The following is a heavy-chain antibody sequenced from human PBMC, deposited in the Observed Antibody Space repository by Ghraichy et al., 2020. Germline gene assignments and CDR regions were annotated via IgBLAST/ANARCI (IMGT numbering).Heavy chain of an antibody. CDR1: GFTFSDYY. V-gene: IGHV3-11*06. D-gene: IGHD6-19*01. J-gene: IGHJ4*02. CDR2: ISSSSSYT. Sequence: GGSLRLSCAASGFTFSDYYMSWIRQAPGKGLEWVSYISSSSSYTNYADSVKGRFTISRDNAKNSLYLQMNSLRAEDTAVYYCARSRAVAGYIDYWGQGTLVTVSS. CDR3: ARSRAVAGYIDY.